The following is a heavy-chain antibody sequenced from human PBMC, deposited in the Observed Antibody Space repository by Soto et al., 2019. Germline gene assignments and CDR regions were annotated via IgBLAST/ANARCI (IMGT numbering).Heavy chain of an antibody. V-gene: IGHV1-69*13. J-gene: IGHJ4*02. D-gene: IGHD3-22*01. CDR1: GGTFSIYA. CDR2: IIPIFGTA. CDR3: AGADHYYDSSGYYSGTLGY. Sequence: GASVKVSCKASGGTFSIYAIIWVRQAPGQGLEWMGGIIPIFGTANYAQKFQGRVTITADESTSTAYMELSSLRSEDTAVYYCAGADHYYDSSGYYSGTLGYWGQGTLVTVSS.